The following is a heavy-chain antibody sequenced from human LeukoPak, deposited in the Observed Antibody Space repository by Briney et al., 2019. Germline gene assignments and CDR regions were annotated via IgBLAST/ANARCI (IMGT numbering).Heavy chain of an antibody. CDR2: IQSGGNI. J-gene: IGHJ6*02. CDR3: ARDRGYAMDV. V-gene: IGHV3-53*01. CDR1: GVSISDQY. Sequence: GGSLRLSCAASGVSISDQYMSWVRQAPGKGLEWVSIIQSGGNIYYADSVKGRFTISRGNSKNTVYLQMNSLRAEDTAVYYCARDRGYAMDVWGQGTTVTVSS. D-gene: IGHD1-1*01.